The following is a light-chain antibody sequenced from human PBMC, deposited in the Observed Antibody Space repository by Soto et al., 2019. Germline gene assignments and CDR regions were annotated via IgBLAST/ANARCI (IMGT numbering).Light chain of an antibody. CDR3: CSHSSSITWM. CDR1: SSDVGGYNF. Sequence: QSVLTQTASVSGSPGQSITISCTGTSSDVGGYNFVSWYQQHPGKAPKLIIHEVTNRSSGVSGRFSGSKSGNTAFLTISGLQAEDEAVYYCCSHSSSITWMFGGGTQLTVL. J-gene: IGLJ3*02. CDR2: EVT. V-gene: IGLV2-14*03.